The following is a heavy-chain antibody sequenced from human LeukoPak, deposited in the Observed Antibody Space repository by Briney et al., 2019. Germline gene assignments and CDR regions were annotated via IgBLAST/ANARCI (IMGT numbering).Heavy chain of an antibody. V-gene: IGHV1-69*13. CDR2: IIPIFGTA. Sequence: ASVKVSCKASGGTFSSYAISWVRQAPGQGLEWMGGIIPIFGTANYAQKFQGRVTITADGSTSTAYMELSSLRSEDTAVYYCARRGYSSYAAYYYYGMDVWGQGTTVTVSS. D-gene: IGHD6-13*01. CDR3: ARRGYSSYAAYYYYGMDV. J-gene: IGHJ6*02. CDR1: GGTFSSYA.